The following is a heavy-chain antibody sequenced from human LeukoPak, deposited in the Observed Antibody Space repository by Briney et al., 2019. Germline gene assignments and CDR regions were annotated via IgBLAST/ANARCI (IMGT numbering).Heavy chain of an antibody. CDR3: AKPRGFDY. CDR2: ISGSGGST. Sequence: GGSLRLSCAVSGFTFNNYAMHWVRQAPGKGLEWVSAISGSGGSTYYADSVKGRFTISRDNSKNTLYLQMNSLRAEDTAVYYCAKPRGFDYWGQGTLVTVSS. CDR1: GFTFNNYA. V-gene: IGHV3-23*01. J-gene: IGHJ4*02. D-gene: IGHD3-10*01.